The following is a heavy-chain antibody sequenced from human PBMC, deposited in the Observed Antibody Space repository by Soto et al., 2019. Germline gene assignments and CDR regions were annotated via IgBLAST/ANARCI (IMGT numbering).Heavy chain of an antibody. V-gene: IGHV4-61*03. J-gene: IGHJ3*01. CDR1: GDSVSSGSHH. D-gene: IGHD2-21*01. CDR2: IYFTGRT. CDR3: ARDLVAIGGRVYAFDL. Sequence: QVQLQESGPGLVRPSETLSLTCTVAGDSVSSGSHHWNWIRQAPGKGLEWIGSIYFTGRTNHNPSLKSRVTISVDTSKNHLSLILTSVTAADTAVYYCARDLVAIGGRVYAFDLWGQGTMVTVSS.